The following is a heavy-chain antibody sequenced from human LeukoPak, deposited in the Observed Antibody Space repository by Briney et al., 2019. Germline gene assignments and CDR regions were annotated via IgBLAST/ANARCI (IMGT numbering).Heavy chain of an antibody. J-gene: IGHJ4*02. CDR2: IYSGGST. CDR1: GFTVSSNY. CDR3: ARDWYDSSGYNY. V-gene: IGHV3-53*01. Sequence: GGSLRLSCAASGFTVSSNYMSWVRQAPGKGLEWVSVIYSGGSTYYADSVKGRFTISRDNSKNTLYLRMNSLRAEDTAVYYCARDWYDSSGYNYWGQGTLVTVSS. D-gene: IGHD3-22*01.